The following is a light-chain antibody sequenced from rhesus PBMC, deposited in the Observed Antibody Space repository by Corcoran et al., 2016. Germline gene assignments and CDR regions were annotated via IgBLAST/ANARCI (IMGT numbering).Light chain of an antibody. J-gene: IGKJ2*01. CDR2: DAS. Sequence: DIQLTQSPSSLSASVGDRVTITCRASQDINSYLAWYQQKSGKAPKLMIYDASNLQSGVPLRVSGSGSGTDFTLTISSLQPEDFAVYYCQQRNSYPYSFGQGTKVEIK. CDR3: QQRNSYPYS. V-gene: IGKV1-38*01. CDR1: QDINSY.